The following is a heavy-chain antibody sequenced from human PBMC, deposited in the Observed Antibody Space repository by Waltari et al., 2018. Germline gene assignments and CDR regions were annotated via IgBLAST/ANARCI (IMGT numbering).Heavy chain of an antibody. CDR3: ARDAFRFLDF. CDR1: GSRFTSYG. CDR2: INTYDGNT. J-gene: IGHJ4*02. D-gene: IGHD3-3*01. Sequence: QVHMVQSGTEVKQPGASVTVSCKASGSRFTSYGITWVRQAPGQGLEWMGWINTYDGNTNYGQELQGRLTMTTDTITTTAYMELRGLRADDTALYFCARDAFRFLDFWGQGTLVTVSS. V-gene: IGHV1-18*01.